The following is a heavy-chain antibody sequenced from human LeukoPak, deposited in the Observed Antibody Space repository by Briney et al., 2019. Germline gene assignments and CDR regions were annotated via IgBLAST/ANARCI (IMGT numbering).Heavy chain of an antibody. V-gene: IGHV1-18*04. CDR2: ISGYNGNT. CDR3: AREGIAVAGTGAFDI. J-gene: IGHJ3*02. D-gene: IGHD6-19*01. Sequence: ASVKVSCKASGYTFTGYYMHWVRQAPGQGLEWMGWISGYNGNTNYAQQKLQGRVTMTTDTSTSTAYMELRSLRSDDTAVYYCAREGIAVAGTGAFDIWGQGTMVTVSS. CDR1: GYTFTGYY.